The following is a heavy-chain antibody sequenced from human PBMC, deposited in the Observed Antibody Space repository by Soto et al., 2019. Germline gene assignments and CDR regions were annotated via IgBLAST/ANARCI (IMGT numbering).Heavy chain of an antibody. D-gene: IGHD3-3*01. CDR2: ISGSGGST. V-gene: IGHV3-23*01. CDR3: ATPLYDFWSGFPDV. CDR1: GFTFTSYA. J-gene: IGHJ6*02. Sequence: PGGSLRLSCAASGFTFTSYAMSWVRQAPGKGLEWVSAISGSGGSTYYADSVKGRFTISRDNSKNTLYLQMNSLRAEDTAVYYCATPLYDFWSGFPDVWGQGTTVTVSS.